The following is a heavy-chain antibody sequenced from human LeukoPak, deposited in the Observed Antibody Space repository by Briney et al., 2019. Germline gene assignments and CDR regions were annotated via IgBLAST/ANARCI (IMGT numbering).Heavy chain of an antibody. J-gene: IGHJ4*02. CDR3: ARGGWEFDY. D-gene: IGHD1-26*01. CDR1: GFTFSSYA. V-gene: IGHV3-30-3*01. Sequence: GRSLRLSCSASGFTFSSYAMHWVRQAPGKGLEWVAVISYDGSNKYYADSVKGRFTISRDNSKNTLYLQMNSLRAEDTAVYYCARGGWEFDYWGQGTLVTVSS. CDR2: ISYDGSNK.